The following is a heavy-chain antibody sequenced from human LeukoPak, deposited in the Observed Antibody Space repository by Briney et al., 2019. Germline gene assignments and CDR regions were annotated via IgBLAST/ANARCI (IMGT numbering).Heavy chain of an antibody. Sequence: GGSLRLSCAASGFTFSSYAMSWVRQAPGKGLEWVSAIRGSGGSKYYAGSAQGLFNISRDNSKTTLYLQMNSLRAEDTAVYYCATPGLLGYCSSAICAPPGYWGQGTLVTVSS. CDR3: ATPGLLGYCSSAICAPPGY. CDR1: GFTFSSYA. J-gene: IGHJ4*02. V-gene: IGHV3-23*01. D-gene: IGHD2-2*01. CDR2: IRGSGGSK.